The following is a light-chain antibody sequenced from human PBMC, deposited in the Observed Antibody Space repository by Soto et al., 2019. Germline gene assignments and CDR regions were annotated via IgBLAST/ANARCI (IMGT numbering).Light chain of an antibody. Sequence: EIVLTQSPGALSLSPGERSTLSFMSSQSVDRNYLAWYQQKPGQAPRLLIYGASTRATGIPARFSGSGSGTEFTLTISSLQSEDFAVYYCQQYNNWPPLTFGGGTKVDIK. J-gene: IGKJ4*01. CDR1: QSVDRN. CDR3: QQYNNWPPLT. CDR2: GAS. V-gene: IGKV3-15*01.